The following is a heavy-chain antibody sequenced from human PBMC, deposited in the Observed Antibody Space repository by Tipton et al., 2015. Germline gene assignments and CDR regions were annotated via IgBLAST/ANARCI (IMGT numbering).Heavy chain of an antibody. CDR3: ARLRGALGWFDP. Sequence: TLSLTCTVSGGSISSYYWSWIRQPPGKGLEWIGYIYYSGSTYSNPSLKSRVTISVDTSKNQFSLKLRSVTAADTAVYYCARLRGALGWFDPWGQGTLVTVSS. CDR2: IYYSGST. J-gene: IGHJ5*02. D-gene: IGHD3-10*01. CDR1: GGSISSYY. V-gene: IGHV4-59*06.